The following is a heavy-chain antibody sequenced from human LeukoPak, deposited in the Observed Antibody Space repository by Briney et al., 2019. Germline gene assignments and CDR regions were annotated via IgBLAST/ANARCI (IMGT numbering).Heavy chain of an antibody. Sequence: SETLSLTCTVSGGSISSSSYYWGWIRQPPGKGLEWIGSIYYSGSTNYNPSLKSRVTISVDTSKNQFSLKLSSVTAADTAVYYCARSDCSSTSCVSGIFWFDPWGQGTLVTVSS. CDR2: IYYSGST. CDR3: ARSDCSSTSCVSGIFWFDP. D-gene: IGHD2-2*01. J-gene: IGHJ5*02. CDR1: GGSISSSSYY. V-gene: IGHV4-39*07.